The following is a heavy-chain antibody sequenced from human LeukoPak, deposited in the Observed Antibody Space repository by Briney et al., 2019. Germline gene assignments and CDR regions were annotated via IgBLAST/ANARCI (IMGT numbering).Heavy chain of an antibody. V-gene: IGHV3-21*01. D-gene: IGHD3-3*01. CDR3: AREIAADFWSGYPDY. Sequence: GGSLRLSCAASGFTFSSYSMNWVRQAPGKGLEWVSSINSSSSDIYYADSVKGRFTISRDNAKNSLYLQMNSLRAEDTAVYYCAREIAADFWSGYPDYWGQGTLVTVSS. CDR2: INSSSSDI. CDR1: GFTFSSYS. J-gene: IGHJ4*02.